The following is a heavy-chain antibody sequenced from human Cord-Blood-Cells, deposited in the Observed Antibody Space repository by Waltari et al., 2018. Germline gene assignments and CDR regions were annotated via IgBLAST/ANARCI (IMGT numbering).Heavy chain of an antibody. CDR3: ARVNYVSTGP. CDR2: IYHSGST. J-gene: IGHJ5*02. CDR1: GYSISSGYY. D-gene: IGHD3-10*01. Sequence: QVQLQESGPGLVKPSETLSLTCAVSGYSISSGYYWGWIRQPPGKGLEWIGSIYHSGSTYYNPSLKIRVTISVDTSKNQFSLKLSSVTAADTAVYYCARVNYVSTGPWGQGTLVTVSS. V-gene: IGHV4-38-2*01.